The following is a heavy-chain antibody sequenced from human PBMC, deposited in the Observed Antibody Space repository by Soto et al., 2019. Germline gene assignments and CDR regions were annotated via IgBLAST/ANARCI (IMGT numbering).Heavy chain of an antibody. Sequence: GGSLRLSCAASGFTFSNYGMHWVRQAPGKGLEWVSAISGSGGSTYYADSVKGRFTISRDNSKNTLYLQMNSLRAEDTAVYYCAPRGYYDSSGPVDYWGQGTLVTVSS. J-gene: IGHJ4*02. D-gene: IGHD3-22*01. CDR1: GFTFSNYG. V-gene: IGHV3-23*01. CDR3: APRGYYDSSGPVDY. CDR2: ISGSGGST.